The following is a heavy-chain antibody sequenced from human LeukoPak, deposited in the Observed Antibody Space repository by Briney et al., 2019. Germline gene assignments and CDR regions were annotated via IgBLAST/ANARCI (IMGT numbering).Heavy chain of an antibody. CDR1: GGSISRYY. CDR2: IYTSGSGST. D-gene: IGHD3-10*01. J-gene: IGHJ6*03. Sequence: SETLSLTCTVSGGSISRYYWNWIRQPAGKGLEWIGRIYTSGSGSTNYNPSLKSRVTMSVDTSKNQFSLKLSSVTAADTAVYYCARRAMVRGVIPPYYYYYMDVWGKGTTVPISS. CDR3: ARRAMVRGVIPPYYYYYMDV. V-gene: IGHV4-4*07.